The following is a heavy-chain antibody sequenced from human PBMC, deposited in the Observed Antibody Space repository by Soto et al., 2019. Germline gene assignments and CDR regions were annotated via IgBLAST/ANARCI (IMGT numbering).Heavy chain of an antibody. CDR3: AKSPSTVVAYYFDY. CDR1: GFTVSINY. CDR2: IGSGGST. Sequence: GGSLRLSCAASGFTVSINYMSWVRQAPGKGLEWVSVIGSGGSTYYADSVKGRFTISRDNSKNTLYLQMNSLRAEDTAVYYCAKSPSTVVAYYFDYWGQGTLVTVSS. J-gene: IGHJ4*02. D-gene: IGHD2-15*01. V-gene: IGHV3-53*01.